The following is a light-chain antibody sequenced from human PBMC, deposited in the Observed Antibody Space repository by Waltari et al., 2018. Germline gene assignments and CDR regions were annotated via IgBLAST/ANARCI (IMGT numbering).Light chain of an antibody. CDR2: WAS. J-gene: IGKJ1*01. CDR1: QSVLYSSNNKNY. V-gene: IGKV4-1*01. Sequence: DIVMTQSPDSLAVSLGERATINCKSSQSVLYSSNNKNYLAWYQQKPGQPPKLLIYWASIRESGVPDRFSGSGSETDFTLTISSLQAEDVAVYYCQQSYSPHRTFGQGTRVETK. CDR3: QQSYSPHRT.